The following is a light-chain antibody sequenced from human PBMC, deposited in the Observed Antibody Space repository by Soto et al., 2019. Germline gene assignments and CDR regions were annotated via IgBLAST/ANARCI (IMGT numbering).Light chain of an antibody. J-gene: IGLJ1*01. Sequence: QSALTQPRSVSGSPGQSVTISCTGTSSDVGGYNYVSWYQQHPGKAPKLMIYTVTKRPSGVPDRFSGSKSDNTASLTISGLQADDEADYYCCSYAGSSSYVFGTGTEVTVL. V-gene: IGLV2-11*01. CDR1: SSDVGGYNY. CDR2: TVT. CDR3: CSYAGSSSYV.